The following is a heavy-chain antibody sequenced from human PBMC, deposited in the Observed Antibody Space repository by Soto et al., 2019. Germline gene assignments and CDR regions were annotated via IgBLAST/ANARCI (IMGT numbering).Heavy chain of an antibody. V-gene: IGHV3-30*18. Sequence: GGSLRLSCAAPGFTFSSYGMHWVRQAPGKGLEWVAVISYDGSNKYYADSVKGRFTISRDNSKNTLYQQMNSLRAEDTAVYFCAKLQGAEYDYIWGSYRVLDYWGQGTLVTVSS. D-gene: IGHD3-16*02. CDR2: ISYDGSNK. J-gene: IGHJ4*02. CDR1: GFTFSSYG. CDR3: AKLQGAEYDYIWGSYRVLDY.